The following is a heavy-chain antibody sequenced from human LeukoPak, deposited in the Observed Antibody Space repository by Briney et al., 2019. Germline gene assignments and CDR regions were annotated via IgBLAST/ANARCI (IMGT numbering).Heavy chain of an antibody. J-gene: IGHJ4*02. D-gene: IGHD4-17*01. Sequence: KPSETLSLTCSVSGGSISIYYWSWLRQPAGKGLEWIGRFYTSGSTNYNPSLKSRVTMSVDTTKNQFSLTLNSVPAADAGVYYCARWTTVTRAFDFWGQGTLVTVSS. CDR3: ARWTTVTRAFDF. CDR1: GGSISIYY. CDR2: FYTSGST. V-gene: IGHV4-4*07.